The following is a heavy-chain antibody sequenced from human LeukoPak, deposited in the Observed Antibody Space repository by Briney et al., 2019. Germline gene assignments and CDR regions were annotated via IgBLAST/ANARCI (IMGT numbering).Heavy chain of an antibody. J-gene: IGHJ4*02. CDR3: AREHQYYYDSSGYYDY. CDR2: INHSGST. CDR1: GGSFSGYY. D-gene: IGHD3-22*01. V-gene: IGHV4-34*01. Sequence: PSETLSLTCAVYGGSFSGYYWSWIRQPPGKGLEWIGEINHSGSTNYNPSLKSRVTISVDTSKNQFSLKLSSVTAADTAVYYCAREHQYYYDSSGYYDYWGQGTQVTVSS.